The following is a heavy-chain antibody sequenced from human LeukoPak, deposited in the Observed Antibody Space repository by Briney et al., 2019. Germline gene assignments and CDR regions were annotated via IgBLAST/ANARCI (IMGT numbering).Heavy chain of an antibody. CDR1: GSTLSSYA. V-gene: IGHV3-30-3*01. J-gene: IGHJ4*02. Sequence: GGSLRLSCAASGSTLSSYAIPWVRQAPGKGLEWVAVISYDGSNKYYADSVKDRFTISRDNSKNTLYLQMNSLRAEDTAVYYCAREGHHRPVDYWGQGTLVTVSS. D-gene: IGHD1-14*01. CDR2: ISYDGSNK. CDR3: AREGHHRPVDY.